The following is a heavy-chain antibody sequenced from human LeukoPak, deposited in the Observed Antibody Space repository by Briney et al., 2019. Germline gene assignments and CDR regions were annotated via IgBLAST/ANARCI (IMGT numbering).Heavy chain of an antibody. CDR1: GFTFSSYA. J-gene: IGHJ4*02. D-gene: IGHD3-3*01. CDR2: ISGSGGST. Sequence: GGSLRLSCAASGFTFSSYAMSWVCQAPGKGLEWVSAISGSGGSTYYADSVKGRFTISRDNSKNTLYLQMNSLRAEDTAVYYCARHKHAYDFWSGYYRPSDPNYFDYWGQGTLVTVSS. CDR3: ARHKHAYDFWSGYYRPSDPNYFDY. V-gene: IGHV3-23*01.